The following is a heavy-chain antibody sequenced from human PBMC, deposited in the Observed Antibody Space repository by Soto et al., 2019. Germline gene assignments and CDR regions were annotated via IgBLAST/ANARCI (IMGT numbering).Heavy chain of an antibody. Sequence: PSETLSLTCTVSGGSISNSNYYWGWIRQPPGKGLEWIGSIYYSGSTFYNPSLKSRVTISVDTSKNQFSLKLSSVTAADTAVYYCARLLVHYGSGSYFDYWGQGTLVTVSS. J-gene: IGHJ4*02. D-gene: IGHD3-10*01. CDR3: ARLLVHYGSGSYFDY. CDR1: GGSISNSNYY. CDR2: IYYSGST. V-gene: IGHV4-39*01.